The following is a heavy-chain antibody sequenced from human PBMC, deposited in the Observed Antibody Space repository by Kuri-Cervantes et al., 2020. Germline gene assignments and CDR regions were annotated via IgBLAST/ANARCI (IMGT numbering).Heavy chain of an antibody. J-gene: IGHJ5*02. D-gene: IGHD6-13*01. V-gene: IGHV1-69*13. Sequence: SVKVSCKASGGTFSSYAISWVRQAPGQGLEWMGGIIPIFGTANYAQKFQGRVTITADESTSTAYMELSSLRSKDTAVYYCARGAGYSSSWYENWFDPWGQGTLVTVSS. CDR3: ARGAGYSSSWYENWFDP. CDR2: IIPIFGTA. CDR1: GGTFSSYA.